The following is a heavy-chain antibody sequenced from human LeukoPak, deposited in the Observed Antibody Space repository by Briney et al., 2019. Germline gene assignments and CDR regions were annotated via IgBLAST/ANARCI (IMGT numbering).Heavy chain of an antibody. V-gene: IGHV4-34*01. CDR2: INHTGRT. CDR1: GGSFNIYY. J-gene: IGHJ6*03. CDR3: ARRAGSGSYYYPYYYMDV. D-gene: IGHD3-10*01. Sequence: PSETLSLTCAVNGGSFNIYYWSWIRQPPGKGLEWIGEINHTGRTNYNPSLKSRVTISIDTPKNQFSLKLSSVTAADTAVYYCARRAGSGSYYYPYYYMDVWDIGTTVTISS.